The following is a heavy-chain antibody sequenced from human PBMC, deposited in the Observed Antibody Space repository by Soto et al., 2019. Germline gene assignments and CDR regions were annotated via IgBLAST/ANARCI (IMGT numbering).Heavy chain of an antibody. D-gene: IGHD6-19*01. CDR2: IIPIFGTA. V-gene: IGHV1-69*01. CDR3: ARERWSSGWGEVEYYYYYGMDV. CDR1: GGTFSSYA. J-gene: IGHJ6*02. Sequence: QVQLVQSGAEVKKPGSSVKVSCKASGGTFSSYAISWLRQAPGQGLEWMGGIIPIFGTANYAQKFQGRVTITADESTSTAYMELSSLRSEDTAVYYCARERWSSGWGEVEYYYYYGMDVWGQGTTVTVSS.